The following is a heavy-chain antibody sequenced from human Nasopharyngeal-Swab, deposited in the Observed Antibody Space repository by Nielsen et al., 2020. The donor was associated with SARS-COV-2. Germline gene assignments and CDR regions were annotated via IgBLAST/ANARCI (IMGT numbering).Heavy chain of an antibody. J-gene: IGHJ3*02. CDR1: GFTFSDYY. V-gene: IGHV3-11*01. D-gene: IGHD4-17*01. CDR2: ISSSGSTI. CDR3: AKVTTRSHPNI. Sequence: LSLTCAASGFTFSDYYMSWIRQAPGKGLEWVSYISSSGSTIYYADSVKGRFIISRDNAKNSLYLQMNSLRAEDTAVYYCAKVTTRSHPNIWGQGTMVTVSS.